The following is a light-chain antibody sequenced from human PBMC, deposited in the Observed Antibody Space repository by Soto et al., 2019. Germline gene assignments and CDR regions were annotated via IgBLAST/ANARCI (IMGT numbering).Light chain of an antibody. CDR1: SNDVGGYNY. V-gene: IGLV2-11*01. CDR3: CSYAGTYWV. Sequence: HSALTQPRSVSGSPGQSVTISCTGTSNDVGGYNYVSWFQQHPGKVPKLMVYDVSYRPSGVPDRFSGSKSGNTASLTISGLQADDEGDYYCCSYAGTYWVFGGGTKLTVL. CDR2: DVS. J-gene: IGLJ3*02.